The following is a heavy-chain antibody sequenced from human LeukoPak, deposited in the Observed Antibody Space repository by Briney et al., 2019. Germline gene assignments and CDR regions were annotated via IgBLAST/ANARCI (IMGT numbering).Heavy chain of an antibody. D-gene: IGHD3-10*01. CDR1: GGPISGYY. J-gene: IGHJ4*02. CDR3: ARTDQSMVRGVIDY. CDR2: INHSGST. V-gene: IGHV4-34*01. Sequence: SQTLSLTCTVSGGPISGYYSSWIRQPPGKGLEWIGEINHSGSTNYNPSLKSRVTISVDTSKNQFSLKLSSVPAADTAVYYCARTDQSMVRGVIDYWGQGTLVSVSS.